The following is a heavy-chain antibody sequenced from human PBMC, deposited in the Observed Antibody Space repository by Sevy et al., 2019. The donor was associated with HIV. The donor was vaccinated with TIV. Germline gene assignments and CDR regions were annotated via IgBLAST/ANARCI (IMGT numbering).Heavy chain of an antibody. V-gene: IGHV3-64D*06. Sequence: GGSLRISCSASGFTFSSYAMHWVRQAPGKGLEYVSAISSNGGSTYYADSVKGRFTISRDNSKNTLYLQMSSLRAEDTDVYYCGKVDTAMVTGAFDIWGQGTMVTVSS. CDR1: GFTFSSYA. D-gene: IGHD5-18*01. CDR2: ISSNGGST. J-gene: IGHJ3*02. CDR3: GKVDTAMVTGAFDI.